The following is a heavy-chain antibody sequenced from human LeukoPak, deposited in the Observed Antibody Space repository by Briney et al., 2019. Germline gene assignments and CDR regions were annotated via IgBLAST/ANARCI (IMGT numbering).Heavy chain of an antibody. J-gene: IGHJ6*03. CDR3: TRANWGSGQTKVYYYYCYMDV. D-gene: IGHD7-27*01. V-gene: IGHV3-49*04. Sequence: PGGSLRLSCTASGFTFGDYAMSWVRQAPGKGLEWVGFIRSKAYGGTTEYAASVKGRFTISRDDSKSIAYLQMNSLKTEDTAVYYCTRANWGSGQTKVYYYYCYMDVWGKGTTVTISS. CDR2: IRSKAYGGTT. CDR1: GFTFGDYA.